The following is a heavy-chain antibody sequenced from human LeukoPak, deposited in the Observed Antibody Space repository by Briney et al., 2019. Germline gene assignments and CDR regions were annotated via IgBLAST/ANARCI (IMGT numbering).Heavy chain of an antibody. Sequence: ASVKVSFKASGYSFIAYYIHWVRQAPGQGLEWMGWIDPKSGGTKYAQKFQGGFTMTRDASISTVYMELSRLTSGDTAVYSCARDPSTVYYYDSWGQGTLVTVSS. CDR1: GYSFIAYY. D-gene: IGHD2-2*01. J-gene: IGHJ4*02. V-gene: IGHV1-2*02. CDR2: IDPKSGGT. CDR3: ARDPSTVYYYDS.